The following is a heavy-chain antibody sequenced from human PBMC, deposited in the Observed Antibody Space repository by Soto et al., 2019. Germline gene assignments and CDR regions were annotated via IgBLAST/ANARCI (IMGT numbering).Heavy chain of an antibody. CDR1: GGTFSSYT. J-gene: IGHJ2*01. D-gene: IGHD2-21*02. Sequence: QVQLAQSGAEVKKPGSSVKVSCKASGGTFSSYTISWVRQAPGQGLEWMGRIIPILGIANYAQKFQGRVTIIAHTSTSTADRRRSSLRSEDTAVYYCGRASSGVTVDWYFDLWGRGTLVTVSS. V-gene: IGHV1-69*02. CDR3: GRASSGVTVDWYFDL. CDR2: IIPILGIA.